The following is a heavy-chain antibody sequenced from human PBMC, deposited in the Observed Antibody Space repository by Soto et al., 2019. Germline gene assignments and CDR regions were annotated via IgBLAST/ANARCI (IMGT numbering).Heavy chain of an antibody. CDR1: GGSISSGGYY. J-gene: IGHJ5*02. D-gene: IGHD3-10*01. V-gene: IGHV4-31*03. Sequence: SETMSLTCPVSGGSISSGGYYWSWIRKHPGKGLEWIGYIYYSGSTYYNPSLKSRVTISVDTSKNQFSLKLSSVTAADTAVYYCARVPRSYYGSETNWFDPWGQGTLVTVS. CDR2: IYYSGST. CDR3: ARVPRSYYGSETNWFDP.